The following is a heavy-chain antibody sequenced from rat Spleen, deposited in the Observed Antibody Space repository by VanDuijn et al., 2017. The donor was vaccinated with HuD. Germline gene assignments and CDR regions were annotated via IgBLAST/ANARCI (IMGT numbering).Heavy chain of an antibody. Sequence: EVQLMESGGGLVQPGRSLKLSCAASGFTFSNYGMAWVRQAPTKGLEWVASISPIGGTTYYRDSVKGRFTVSINHAKTTLYLQMDSLRSEDTATYYCARRSPPYYTFFDYWGQGVMVTVSS. CDR1: GFTFSNYG. J-gene: IGHJ2*01. V-gene: IGHV5S13*01. D-gene: IGHD3-7*01. CDR3: ARRSPPYYTFFDY. CDR2: ISPIGGTT.